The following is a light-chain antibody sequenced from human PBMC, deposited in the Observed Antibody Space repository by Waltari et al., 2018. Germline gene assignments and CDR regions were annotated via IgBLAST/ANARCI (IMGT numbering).Light chain of an antibody. CDR1: QSLVHSNGNTY. CDR2: LVS. Sequence: DVVLTQSPLSLPVTLGQSASISCRSSQSLVHSNGNTYFNWFHQRPGQSPRRLSYLVSNRDSGVPARFSGSGSDTDFTLKINRVEAEDVGIYYCLQGTHWPPHTFGQGTKVEI. CDR3: LQGTHWPPHT. J-gene: IGKJ2*01. V-gene: IGKV2-30*02.